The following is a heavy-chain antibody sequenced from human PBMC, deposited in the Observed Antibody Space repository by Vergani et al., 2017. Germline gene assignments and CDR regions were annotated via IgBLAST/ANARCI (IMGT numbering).Heavy chain of an antibody. CDR3: ARHLDYGDYFYVAFDI. Sequence: EVRLVQSGAEVKKPGESLRISCKGSGYSFTCYWISWVCQMPGKGLEWMGRIDPSDSYTNYSPSFQGHVTISADKSISTAYLQWSSLKASDTAMYYCARHLDYGDYFYVAFDIWGQGTMVTVSS. CDR1: GYSFTCYW. CDR2: IDPSDSYT. D-gene: IGHD4-17*01. V-gene: IGHV5-10-1*03. J-gene: IGHJ3*02.